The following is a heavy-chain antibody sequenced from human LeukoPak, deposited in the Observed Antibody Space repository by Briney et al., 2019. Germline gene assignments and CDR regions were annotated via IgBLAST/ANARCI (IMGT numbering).Heavy chain of an antibody. CDR3: ARGRKDYGDYYFGS. CDR1: GYTFTGYG. Sequence: ASVKVSCKASGYTFTGYGISWVRQAPGQGLEWLGWISAYNGNTNSAQKLQGRVTMTTDTSTSTAYMELRSLRSDDTAVYYCARGRKDYGDYYFGSWGQGTLVTVSS. D-gene: IGHD4-17*01. J-gene: IGHJ4*02. V-gene: IGHV1-18*01. CDR2: ISAYNGNT.